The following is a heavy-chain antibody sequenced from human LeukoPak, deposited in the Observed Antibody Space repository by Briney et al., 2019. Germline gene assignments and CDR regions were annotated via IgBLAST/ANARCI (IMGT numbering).Heavy chain of an antibody. J-gene: IGHJ5*02. CDR2: IRHDGSNK. V-gene: IGHV3-30*02. D-gene: IGHD3-9*01. CDR3: AKDVGNDLTGYYNWFDP. CDR1: GFTFSTYG. Sequence: GGSLILSCAASGFTFSTYGMHWVRQAPGKGLEWATFIRHDGSNKYYAQSVKGRFTISRDNSKNTLYLQMSSLRAEDTAVYYCAKDVGNDLTGYYNWFDPWGQGTLVTVSS.